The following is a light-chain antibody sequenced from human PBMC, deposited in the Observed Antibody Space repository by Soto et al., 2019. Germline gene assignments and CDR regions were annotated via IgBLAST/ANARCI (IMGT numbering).Light chain of an antibody. CDR1: HTISSS. V-gene: IGKV1-39*01. CDR2: AVS. Sequence: DIPMTQSPSSLSASVGDRVNITYRARHTISSSLNSYQQKPVKAPKLLIYAVSTLQSGVPPRFSVSASGTDFTRTISSLQPEGFGTYYCKQSYNTPSALGQGNKLEIK. J-gene: IGKJ2*01. CDR3: KQSYNTPSA.